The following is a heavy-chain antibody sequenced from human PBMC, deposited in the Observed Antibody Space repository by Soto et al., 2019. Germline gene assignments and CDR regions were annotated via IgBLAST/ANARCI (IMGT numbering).Heavy chain of an antibody. J-gene: IGHJ4*02. Sequence: QVQLVQSGAEVKKPGSSVKVSCRASGGTFNNYVINWVRQAPGQGLEWMAGIIPIFGTPNYAQKFQGRVTITAAKSTSNAYMELNSLRSEDTAVYYCAGRCDGTNCLAYFDYWGQGTLVTVSS. CDR3: AGRCDGTNCLAYFDY. CDR1: GGTFNNYV. CDR2: IIPIFGTP. D-gene: IGHD2-2*01. V-gene: IGHV1-69*06.